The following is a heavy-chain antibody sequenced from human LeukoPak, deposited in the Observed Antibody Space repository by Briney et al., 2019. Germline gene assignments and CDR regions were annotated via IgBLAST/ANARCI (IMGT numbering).Heavy chain of an antibody. J-gene: IGHJ5*02. CDR1: GGSFSGYY. D-gene: IGHD3-22*01. V-gene: IGHV4-34*01. Sequence: PSETLSLTCAVYGGSFSGYYWSWIRQPPGKGLEWIGEINHSGSTNYNPSLKSRVTISVDTSKNQFSLKLSSVTAADTAVYYCARVSDRSNWFDPWGQGTLVTVSS. CDR2: INHSGST. CDR3: ARVSDRSNWFDP.